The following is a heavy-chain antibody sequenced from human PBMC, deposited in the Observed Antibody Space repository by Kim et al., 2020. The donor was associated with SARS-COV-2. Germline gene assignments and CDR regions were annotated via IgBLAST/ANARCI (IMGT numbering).Heavy chain of an antibody. V-gene: IGHV3-23*01. CDR3: AKAQKLLRLGESSFDH. CDR1: GFTFNNYA. Sequence: GGSLRLSCEASGFTFNNYAMNWVRQAPGKGLEWVSDISDSGRDSNYADSVKGRFTISRDNSKNTLFLRMNSLRAEDTALYYCAKAQKLLRLGESSFDHWGQGALVTVSS. D-gene: IGHD3-10*01. J-gene: IGHJ4*02. CDR2: ISDSGRDS.